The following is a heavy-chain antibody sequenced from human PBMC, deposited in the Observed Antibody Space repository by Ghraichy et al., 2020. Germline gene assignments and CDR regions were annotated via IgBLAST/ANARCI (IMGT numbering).Heavy chain of an antibody. V-gene: IGHV1-2*04. CDR2: INPNSGGT. D-gene: IGHD3-10*01. CDR3: ARDLRTYYYGSGSPDYYYYGMDV. J-gene: IGHJ6*02. CDR1: GYTFTGYY. Sequence: ASVKVSCKASGYTFTGYYMHWVRQAPGQGLEWMGWINPNSGGTNYAQKFQGWVTMTRDTSISTAYMELSRLRSDDTAVYYCARDLRTYYYGSGSPDYYYYGMDVWGQGTTVTVSS.